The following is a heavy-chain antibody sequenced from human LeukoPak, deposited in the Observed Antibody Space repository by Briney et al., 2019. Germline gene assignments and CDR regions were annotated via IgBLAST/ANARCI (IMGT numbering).Heavy chain of an antibody. CDR2: IIPIFGTA. CDR1: GGTFSSYA. Sequence: ASVKVSCKASGGTFSSYAISWVRQAPGQGLEWMGGIIPIFGTANYAQKFQGRVTITTDESTSTAYMELGSLRSEDTAVYYCARTKDGYNDAFDIWGQGTMVTVSS. J-gene: IGHJ3*02. D-gene: IGHD5-24*01. V-gene: IGHV1-69*05. CDR3: ARTKDGYNDAFDI.